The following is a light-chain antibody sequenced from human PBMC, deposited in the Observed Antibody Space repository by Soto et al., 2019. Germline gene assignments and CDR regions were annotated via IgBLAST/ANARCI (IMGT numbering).Light chain of an antibody. Sequence: IQLTQSPSSLSASIGDRVTITCRASQGISSYLAWYQQKPGKAPKLLIYAASTLQSGVPSRFSGSGSGTDFTLTISSLQPEDFATYYCRQINIDRYPITFGQGTRLEIK. CDR2: AAS. J-gene: IGKJ5*01. V-gene: IGKV1-9*01. CDR1: QGISSY. CDR3: RQINIDRYPIT.